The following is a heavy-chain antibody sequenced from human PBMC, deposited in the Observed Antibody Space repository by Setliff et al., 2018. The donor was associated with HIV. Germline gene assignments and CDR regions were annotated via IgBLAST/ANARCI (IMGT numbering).Heavy chain of an antibody. V-gene: IGHV4-31*03. J-gene: IGHJ4*02. D-gene: IGHD3-22*01. CDR2: IYNTGST. Sequence: SETLSLTCTVTGGSISSGGFYWTWIRQHPGKGLEWIGYIYNTGSTYHSPSLESRVTISIDTSKNQFSLKLSSVTAADTAVYFCARQAYYYDSTGYWRAGFFDYWGQGTPVTVSS. CDR3: ARQAYYYDSTGYWRAGFFDY. CDR1: GGSISSGGFY.